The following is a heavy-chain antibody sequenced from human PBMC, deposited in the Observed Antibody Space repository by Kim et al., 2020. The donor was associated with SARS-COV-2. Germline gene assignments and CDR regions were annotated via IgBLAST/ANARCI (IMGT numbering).Heavy chain of an antibody. CDR3: AKSTHHDFWSGYRDY. D-gene: IGHD3-3*01. CDR1: GFTFSSYG. V-gene: IGHV3-30*18. J-gene: IGHJ4*01. Sequence: GGSLRLSCAASGFTFSSYGMHWVRQAPGKGLEWVAVISYDGSNKYYADSVKGRFTISRDNSKNTLYLQMNSLRAEDTAVYYCAKSTHHDFWSGYRDYWG. CDR2: ISYDGSNK.